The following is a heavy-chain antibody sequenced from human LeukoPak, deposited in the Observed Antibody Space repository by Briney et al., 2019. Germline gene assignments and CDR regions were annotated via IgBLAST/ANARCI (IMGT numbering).Heavy chain of an antibody. J-gene: IGHJ4*02. V-gene: IGHV4-39*07. CDR2: IYYSGST. CDR1: GGSISSYY. Sequence: SETLSLTCTVSGGSISSYYWGWIRQPPGKGLEWIGSIYYSGSTYYNPSLKSRVTISVDTSKNQFSLKLSSVTAADTAVYYCARAWGHCSSTSCVPDYWGQGTLVTVSS. CDR3: ARAWGHCSSTSCVPDY. D-gene: IGHD2-2*01.